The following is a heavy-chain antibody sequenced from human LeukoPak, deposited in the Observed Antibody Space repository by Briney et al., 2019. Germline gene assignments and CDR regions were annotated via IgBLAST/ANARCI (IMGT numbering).Heavy chain of an antibody. D-gene: IGHD3-22*01. J-gene: IGHJ4*02. V-gene: IGHV4-34*01. CDR1: GGSFSGYY. Sequence: SETLSLTCAVYGGSFSGYYWSWIRQPPGKGLEWIGEINHSGSTNYNPSLKSRVTISVDTSKNQFSLKLSSVTAADTAVYYCARHKAMIVVAIDYWGQGTLVTVSS. CDR2: INHSGST. CDR3: ARHKAMIVVAIDY.